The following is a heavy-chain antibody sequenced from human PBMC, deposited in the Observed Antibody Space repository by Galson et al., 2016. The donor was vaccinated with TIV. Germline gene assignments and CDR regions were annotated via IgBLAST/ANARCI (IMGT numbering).Heavy chain of an antibody. V-gene: IGHV1-69*13. CDR1: GGTFNIYA. CDR3: ARPSSSSRGCSSYYYMNV. D-gene: IGHD2-2*01. Sequence: SVKVSCKASGGTFNIYAISWVRQAPGQGLEWMGGILPIFGAATYAQKFQGRVTITADESTNTAYMELSSLKSDDPAMDYCARPSSSSRGCSSYYYMNVWGKGTPVTVSS. CDR2: ILPIFGAA. J-gene: IGHJ6*03.